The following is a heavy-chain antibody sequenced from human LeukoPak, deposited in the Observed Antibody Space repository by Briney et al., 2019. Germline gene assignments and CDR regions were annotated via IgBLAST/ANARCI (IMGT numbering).Heavy chain of an antibody. Sequence: GGSLRLSCTASGFTFSSYSMNWVRQAPGKGLEWISFISGSSGAIYYADSVKGRFSISRDNAKSSLYLQINGLRDEDTAVYYCARDLWFGEHSLGYWGQGTLVTVSS. CDR3: ARDLWFGEHSLGY. D-gene: IGHD3-10*01. CDR1: GFTFSSYS. CDR2: ISGSSGAI. J-gene: IGHJ4*02. V-gene: IGHV3-48*02.